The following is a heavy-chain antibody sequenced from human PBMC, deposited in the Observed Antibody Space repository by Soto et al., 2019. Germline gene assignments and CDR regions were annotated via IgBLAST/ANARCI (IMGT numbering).Heavy chain of an antibody. CDR1: GFSFDTYA. CDR3: ARVTPGNNLYDFSGLDV. V-gene: IGHV3-30*15. CDR2: ISYEGSNT. D-gene: IGHD1-1*01. Sequence: QVHLLESGGGVVQPGKSLRLSCVASGFSFDTYAIHWVRQAPGKGLQWVALISYEGSNTYYADSVRGRFTISRDNSKNTLYLKMSTLRPEDSGVYYCARVTPGNNLYDFSGLDVWGQGTSVTVSS. J-gene: IGHJ6*02.